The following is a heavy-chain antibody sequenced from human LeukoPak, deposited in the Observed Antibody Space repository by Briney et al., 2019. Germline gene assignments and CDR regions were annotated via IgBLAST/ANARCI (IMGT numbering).Heavy chain of an antibody. CDR2: INSDGSST. CDR1: GFTFSNYW. D-gene: IGHD3-3*01. Sequence: RAGGSLRLSCAASGFTFSNYWMHWVRQAPGNRLAWVSLINSDGSSTIYADSVNGRFTISRDNAKNTLYLQMNSLRAEDTAVYYCARGLTIFGVVNDAFDIWGQGTMVTVSS. J-gene: IGHJ3*02. V-gene: IGHV3-74*01. CDR3: ARGLTIFGVVNDAFDI.